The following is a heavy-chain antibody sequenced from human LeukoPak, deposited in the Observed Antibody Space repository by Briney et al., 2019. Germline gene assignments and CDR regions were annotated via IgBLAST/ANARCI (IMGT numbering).Heavy chain of an antibody. V-gene: IGHV3-48*03. Sequence: GSLRLSCAASGFTFSSYEMNWVRQAPGKGLEWVSYISSSGSTIYYADSVRGRFTISRDNAKDSLYLQMNSLRAEDTAVYYCARDLLIYYGSGSYYYWGQGTLVTVSS. CDR2: ISSSGSTI. CDR3: ARDLLIYYGSGSYYY. J-gene: IGHJ4*02. CDR1: GFTFSSYE. D-gene: IGHD3-10*01.